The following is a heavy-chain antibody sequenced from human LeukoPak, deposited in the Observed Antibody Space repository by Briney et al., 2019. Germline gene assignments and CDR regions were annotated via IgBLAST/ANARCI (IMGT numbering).Heavy chain of an antibody. Sequence: LETLSLTCAVYGGSFSGYYWSWIRQPPGKGLEWIGEINHSGSTNYNPSLKSRVTISVDTSKNQFSLKLSSVTAADTAVYYCARAPGRATVTTFWFDPWGQGTLVTVSS. D-gene: IGHD4-17*01. J-gene: IGHJ5*02. CDR3: ARAPGRATVTTFWFDP. CDR2: INHSGST. V-gene: IGHV4-34*01. CDR1: GGSFSGYY.